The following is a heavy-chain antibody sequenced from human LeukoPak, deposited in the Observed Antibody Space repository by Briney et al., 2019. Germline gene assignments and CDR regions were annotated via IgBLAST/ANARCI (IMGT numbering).Heavy chain of an antibody. J-gene: IGHJ3*02. V-gene: IGHV1-46*01. CDR1: GYTFTSYY. CDR3: ARDIIYDSSGYYYAGLDDAFDI. Sequence: VASVKVSCTASGYTFTSYYVHWVRQAPGQGLEWMGIINPGGGRTSYAQKFQGRVTLTRDTSTSTVYMELSSLRSEDTAVYYCARDIIYDSSGYYYAGLDDAFDIWGQGTLVTVS. CDR2: INPGGGRT. D-gene: IGHD3-22*01.